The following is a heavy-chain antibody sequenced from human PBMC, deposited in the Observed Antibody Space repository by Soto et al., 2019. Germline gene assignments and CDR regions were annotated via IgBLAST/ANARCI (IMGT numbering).Heavy chain of an antibody. V-gene: IGHV4-31*03. CDR2: IYCTGNT. J-gene: IGHJ3*02. D-gene: IGHD6-6*01. CDR3: ARVGISSSDAFDI. Sequence: SETLSLTCTVSGGSISSGGYYWSWIRQHPEKGLGWIGYIYCTGNTYYNASLKSRVTISVDTSNNQFSLKLSSVTAADTAVYYCARVGISSSDAFDIWGQGTTVTVSS. CDR1: GGSISSGGYY.